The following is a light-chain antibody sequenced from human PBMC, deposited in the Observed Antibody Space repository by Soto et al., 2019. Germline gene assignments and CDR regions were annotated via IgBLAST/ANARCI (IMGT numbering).Light chain of an antibody. Sequence: QSVLTQPASVSGSPGQSITISCTGTSSDVGGYNYVSWYQQHPGKVPKLLIYEVSNRPSGVSNRFSGSKSGNTASLTISGLQAEDEADYYCSSYTSSGTPVFAGGTKLTVL. V-gene: IGLV2-14*01. CDR3: SSYTSSGTPV. CDR1: SSDVGGYNY. CDR2: EVS. J-gene: IGLJ2*01.